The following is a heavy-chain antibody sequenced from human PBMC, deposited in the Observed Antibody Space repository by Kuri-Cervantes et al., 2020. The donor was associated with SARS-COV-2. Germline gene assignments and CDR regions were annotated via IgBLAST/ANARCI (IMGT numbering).Heavy chain of an antibody. V-gene: IGHV3-66*02. CDR3: ARVHPGPEFYYGMDV. CDR2: IYSGGST. D-gene: IGHD3-10*01. Sequence: GGSLRLSCAASGFTVSSNYMSWVRQAPGKGLEWVSVIYSGGSTYYADSVKGRFTISRDNSKNTLYLQMNSLRAEDTAVYYCARVHPGPEFYYGMDVWGQGTTVTVSS. CDR1: GFTVSSNY. J-gene: IGHJ6*02.